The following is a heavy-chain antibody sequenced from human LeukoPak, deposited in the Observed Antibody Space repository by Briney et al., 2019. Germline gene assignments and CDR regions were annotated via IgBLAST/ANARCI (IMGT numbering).Heavy chain of an antibody. CDR3: ARDKQRWLQGPYFDY. CDR2: IYYSDTT. Sequence: SETLSLTCTVSGGFISSYYWSWIRQPRGKVVGLIGYIYYSDTTNYNLSLKSQHTISVDTSKHQFSLKLTSVTAADTAVYYCARDKQRWLQGPYFDYRVQ. CDR1: GGFISSYY. J-gene: IGHJ4*02. D-gene: IGHD5-24*01. V-gene: IGHV4-59*01.